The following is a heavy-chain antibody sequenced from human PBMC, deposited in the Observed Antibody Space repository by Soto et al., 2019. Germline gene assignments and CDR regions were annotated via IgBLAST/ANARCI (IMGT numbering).Heavy chain of an antibody. CDR1: DSSISNTAYF. V-gene: IGHV4-30-2*01. CDR3: ARESGVYCLFDS. CDR2: IYRSGKP. J-gene: IGHJ4*02. Sequence: TRSPPCTVSDSSISNTAYFWSWIRQQAGKGLEWIGYIYRSGKPVDNPNLRIRVTISKDRSNDQFPLNLKSVAAADVAVYYRARESGVYCLFDSWGQGTLVTVSS. D-gene: IGHD6-25*01.